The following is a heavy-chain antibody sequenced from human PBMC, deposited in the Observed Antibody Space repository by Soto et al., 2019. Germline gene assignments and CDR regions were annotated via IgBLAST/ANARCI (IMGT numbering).Heavy chain of an antibody. D-gene: IGHD2-15*01. V-gene: IGHV4-39*01. CDR3: ARCLGYCSGGSCYLYFDY. CDR2: IYYSGST. CDR1: GGSISSSSYY. Sequence: PSETLSLTCTVSGGSISSSSYYWGWIRQPPGKGLEWIGSIYYSGSTYYNPSLKSRVTISVDTSKNQFSLKLSSVTAADTAVCYCARCLGYCSGGSCYLYFDYWGQGTLVTVSS. J-gene: IGHJ4*02.